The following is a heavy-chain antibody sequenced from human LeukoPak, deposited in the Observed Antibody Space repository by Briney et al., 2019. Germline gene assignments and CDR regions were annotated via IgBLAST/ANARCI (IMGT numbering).Heavy chain of an antibody. CDR2: IRYDGNNK. J-gene: IGHJ4*02. Sequence: GGSLRLSCEASEFTFSSYGMHWVRQPPGKGLEWVAFIRYDGNNKYYADSVKGRVTISSDNSKNSLFLQIDNVRPEDTAVYYCARDGGGYMYGPITTYYFDYWGQGVLVAVSS. CDR1: EFTFSSYG. V-gene: IGHV3-30*02. D-gene: IGHD5-18*01. CDR3: ARDGGGYMYGPITTYYFDY.